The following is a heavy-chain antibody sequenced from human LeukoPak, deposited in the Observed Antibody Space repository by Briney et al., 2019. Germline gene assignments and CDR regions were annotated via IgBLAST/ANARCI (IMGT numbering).Heavy chain of an antibody. CDR3: ARTGTTSDYFDY. V-gene: IGHV4-59*11. Sequence: SETLSLTCTVSGGSISSHYWSWIRQPPGKGLEWIGYIYYSGSTNYNPSLKSRVTISVDTSKNQFSLKLSSVTAADTAVYYCARTGTTSDYFDYWGQGTLVTVSS. D-gene: IGHD1-1*01. J-gene: IGHJ4*02. CDR1: GGSISSHY. CDR2: IYYSGST.